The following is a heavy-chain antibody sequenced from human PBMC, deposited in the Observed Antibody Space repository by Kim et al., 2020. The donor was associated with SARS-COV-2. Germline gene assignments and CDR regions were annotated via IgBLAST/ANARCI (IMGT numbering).Heavy chain of an antibody. J-gene: IGHJ5*02. D-gene: IGHD3-10*01. CDR3: ARRPGLWFDP. V-gene: IGHV3-23*01. Sequence: GGSLRLSCAASGFTFSSYAMSWVRQAPGKGLEWVSTFGGSGGSTYYADSVKGRFTISRDNSKNTLYLQVNSLRAEDTAVYYCARRPGLWFDPWGQGTLVT. CDR2: FGGSGGST. CDR1: GFTFSSYA.